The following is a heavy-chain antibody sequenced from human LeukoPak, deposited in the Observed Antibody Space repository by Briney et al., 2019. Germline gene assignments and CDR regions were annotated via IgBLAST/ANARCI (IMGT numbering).Heavy chain of an antibody. CDR2: INPSGGST. CDR1: GFTFTSYY. D-gene: IGHD6-6*01. V-gene: IGHV1-46*01. J-gene: IGHJ6*02. Sequence: ASVKVSCTASGFTFTSYYMHWVRQAPGQGLEWMGIINPSGGSTSYAQKFQGRVTMTRDTSTSTVYMELSSLRSEDTAVYYCARSGLGSSVYYGMDVWGQGTTVTVSS. CDR3: ARSGLGSSVYYGMDV.